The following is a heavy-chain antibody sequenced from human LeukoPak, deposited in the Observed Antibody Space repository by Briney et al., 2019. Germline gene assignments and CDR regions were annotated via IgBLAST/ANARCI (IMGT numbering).Heavy chain of an antibody. CDR2: IRSGYT. CDR1: GVSVGGYY. Sequence: SETPSLTCAVHGVSVGGYYWSWIRQSPGKGLEWIGEIRSGYTNYNPSLKTRVTISVDTSENQLSLRLTSVTAADTAVYYCARMRCGHTDNRCYNYWGQGTLVTVSS. D-gene: IGHD2-2*02. J-gene: IGHJ4*02. CDR3: ARMRCGHTDNRCYNY. V-gene: IGHV4-34*01.